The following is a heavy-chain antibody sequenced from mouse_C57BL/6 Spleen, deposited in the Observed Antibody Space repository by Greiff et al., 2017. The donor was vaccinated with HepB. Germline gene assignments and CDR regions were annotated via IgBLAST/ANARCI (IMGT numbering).Heavy chain of an antibody. D-gene: IGHD2-4*01. CDR3: ARDYDWYFDV. Sequence: SGPELVKPGASVKIPCTASGYTFTDYNMDWVKQSHGKSLEWIGDINPNNGGTIYNQKFKGKATLTVDKSSSTAYMELRSLTSEDTAVYYCARDYDWYFDVWGTGTTVTVSS. J-gene: IGHJ1*03. CDR2: INPNNGGT. CDR1: GYTFTDYN. V-gene: IGHV1-18*01.